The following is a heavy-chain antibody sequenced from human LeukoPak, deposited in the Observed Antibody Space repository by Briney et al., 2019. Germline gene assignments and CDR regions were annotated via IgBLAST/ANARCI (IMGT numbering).Heavy chain of an antibody. CDR1: GGSISSYY. CDR3: ARCRKQWLGDSRNNWFDP. V-gene: IGHV4-59*08. CDR2: IYYSGST. D-gene: IGHD6-19*01. Sequence: SETLSLTCTVSGGSISSYYWSWIRQPPGKGLEWIGYIYYSGSTNYNPSLKSRVTISVDTSRNQFSLKLSSVTAADTAVYYCARCRKQWLGDSRNNWFDPWGQGTLVTVSS. J-gene: IGHJ5*02.